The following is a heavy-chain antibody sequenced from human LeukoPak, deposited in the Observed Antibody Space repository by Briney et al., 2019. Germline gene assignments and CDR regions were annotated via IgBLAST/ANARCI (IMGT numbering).Heavy chain of an antibody. J-gene: IGHJ4*02. CDR3: ARGRILWFGELYYFDY. Sequence: SETLSLTCAVYGGSFSGYYWSWFRQPPEKGLEWIGEINHSGSTNYNPSLKSRVTISVDTSKNQFSLKLSSVTAADTAVYYCARGRILWFGELYYFDYWGQGTLVTVSS. V-gene: IGHV4-34*01. CDR1: GGSFSGYY. D-gene: IGHD3-10*01. CDR2: INHSGST.